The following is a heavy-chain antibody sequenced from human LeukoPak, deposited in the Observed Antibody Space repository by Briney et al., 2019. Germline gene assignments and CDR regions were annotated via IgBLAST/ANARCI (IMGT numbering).Heavy chain of an antibody. V-gene: IGHV3-43*01. Sequence: PGGSLRLSCAASGLTFDRFTIHWVRQTPGKGLEWVSLINRRGHTFYADSVKGRFTIFRDNSRNSVFLQMNSLRPEDTALYHCAKEVDCPSDCLFFHSWGQGTLVTVSS. J-gene: IGHJ4*02. D-gene: IGHD2-21*02. CDR1: GLTFDRFT. CDR2: INRRGHT. CDR3: AKEVDCPSDCLFFHS.